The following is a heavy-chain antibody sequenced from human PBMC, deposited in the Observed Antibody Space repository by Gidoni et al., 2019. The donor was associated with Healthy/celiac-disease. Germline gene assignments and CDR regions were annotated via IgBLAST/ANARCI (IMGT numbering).Heavy chain of an antibody. D-gene: IGHD3-3*01. V-gene: IGHV3-9*01. CDR3: AKDPGGSYDFWSGYRWIRFDP. CDR2: ISWNSGSI. J-gene: IGHJ5*02. CDR1: GITFVDSA. Sequence: EVQLEESGGGLIQPGRSLRRSCAASGITFVDSARHWVRQAPAKGLEWFSGISWNSGSIGYADSVKCRFTISRDNAKDSLYLQMNSLRAEDTALYYCAKDPGGSYDFWSGYRWIRFDPWGQGTLVTVSS.